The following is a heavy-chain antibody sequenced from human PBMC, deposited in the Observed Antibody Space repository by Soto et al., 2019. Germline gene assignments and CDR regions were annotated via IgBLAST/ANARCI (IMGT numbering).Heavy chain of an antibody. Sequence: SETLSLTCTVSGGSISSGDYYWSWIRQPPGKGLEWIGYIYYSGSTYYNPSLKSRVTISVDTSKNQFSLKLSSVTAADTAVYYCARDHRLGVGGSGSYSHNWFDPWGQGTLVTVSS. CDR3: ARDHRLGVGGSGSYSHNWFDP. D-gene: IGHD3-10*01. V-gene: IGHV4-30-4*01. J-gene: IGHJ5*02. CDR2: IYYSGST. CDR1: GGSISSGDYY.